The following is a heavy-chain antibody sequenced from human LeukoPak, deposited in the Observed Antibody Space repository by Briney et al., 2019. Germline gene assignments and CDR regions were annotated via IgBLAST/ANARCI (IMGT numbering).Heavy chain of an antibody. J-gene: IGHJ4*02. CDR3: ARDSGLWFGELFYFDY. Sequence: SETLSLTCTVSGGSISSYYWSWIRQPAGKGLEWIGRIYSTGSTNYNPSLKSRVTISVDTSKNQFSLKLSSVTAADTAVYYCARDSGLWFGELFYFDYWGQGTLVTVSS. CDR2: IYSTGST. CDR1: GGSISSYY. V-gene: IGHV4-4*07. D-gene: IGHD3-10*01.